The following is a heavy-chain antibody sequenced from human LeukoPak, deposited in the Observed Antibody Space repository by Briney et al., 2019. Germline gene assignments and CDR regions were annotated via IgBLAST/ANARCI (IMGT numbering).Heavy chain of an antibody. Sequence: TGGSLRLSCAASGIIFSNYAMHWVRQGPGKGLERISTISSDGGSTYYANSVKGRFTISRDNSKNTLYLQMGSLRAEDMAVYYCARGRQGAKTRYFDLWGRGTRVTVSS. CDR2: ISSDGGST. CDR3: ARGRQGAKTRYFDL. V-gene: IGHV3-64*01. J-gene: IGHJ2*01. CDR1: GIIFSNYA. D-gene: IGHD1-26*01.